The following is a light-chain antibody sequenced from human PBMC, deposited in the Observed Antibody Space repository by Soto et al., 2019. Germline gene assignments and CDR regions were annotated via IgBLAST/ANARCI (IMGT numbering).Light chain of an antibody. CDR2: DAS. V-gene: IGKV3-11*01. Sequence: EIVLTQSPATLSLSPGERATLSCRASQSVSSYLAWYQQKPGQAPRLLIYDASNRATGIPARFSGGGSGTGFTLTISSLEPEDCGVYYCQQRSNWPPVTFGGGTKVEIK. CDR1: QSVSSY. J-gene: IGKJ4*01. CDR3: QQRSNWPPVT.